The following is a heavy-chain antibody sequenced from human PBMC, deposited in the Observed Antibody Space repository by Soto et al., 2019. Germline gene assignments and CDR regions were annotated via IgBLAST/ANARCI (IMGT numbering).Heavy chain of an antibody. CDR3: ARESGGTTATLDYYYFYMDV. V-gene: IGHV1-2*04. CDR1: GYTFTGYY. D-gene: IGHD4-17*01. CDR2: INPNSGGT. Sequence: ASVKVSCKASGYTFTGYYMHWVRQAPGQGLEWMGWINPNSGGTNYAQNFQGWVTMTRDTSIKTVYMELSGPKSDATAVYYFARESGGTTATLDYYYFYMDVWGKGTTVTVSS. J-gene: IGHJ6*03.